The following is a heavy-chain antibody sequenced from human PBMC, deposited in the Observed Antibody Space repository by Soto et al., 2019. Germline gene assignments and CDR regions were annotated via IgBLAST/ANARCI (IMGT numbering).Heavy chain of an antibody. Sequence: QVQLVESGGGVVQPGRSLRLSCAASGFTFTSYAMHWVRQAPGKGLEWVAVISEDGSNKYYADSVKGRFTISRDNSKNTLKLHMTSLRAEDGAVYDWAGDARDGYNRNFDYWGQVTLFTVSS. D-gene: IGHD5-12*01. CDR1: GFTFTSYA. J-gene: IGHJ4*02. V-gene: IGHV3-30-3*01. CDR3: AGDARDGYNRNFDY. CDR2: ISEDGSNK.